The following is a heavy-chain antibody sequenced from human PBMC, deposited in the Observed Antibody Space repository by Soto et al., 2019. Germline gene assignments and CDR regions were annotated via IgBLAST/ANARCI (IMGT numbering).Heavy chain of an antibody. V-gene: IGHV4-39*01. J-gene: IGHJ4*02. CDR2: IYYSGRT. CDR1: GGSIRSSSYY. CDR3: ARLYIAMVRGATPGLDY. D-gene: IGHD3-10*01. Sequence: PSETLSLTCTVSGGSIRSSSYYWGWIRQPPGKGLEWIGSIYYSGRTYYNPSLTSRATQSEDTSKNQYSLKLSSVTAADTAVYYCARLYIAMVRGATPGLDYWGQGTLVTVSS.